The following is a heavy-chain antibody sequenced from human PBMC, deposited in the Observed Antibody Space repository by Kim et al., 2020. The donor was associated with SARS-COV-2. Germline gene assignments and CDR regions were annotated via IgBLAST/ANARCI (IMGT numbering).Heavy chain of an antibody. CDR2: IYYSGST. Sequence: SETLSLTCTVSGGSISSYYWSWIRQPPGKGLEWIGYIYYSGSTNYNPSLKSRLTISVDTSKNQFSLKLSSVTAADTAVYYCARESEAIDAFDIWGQGTMVTVSS. J-gene: IGHJ3*02. V-gene: IGHV4-59*13. CDR3: ARESEAIDAFDI. D-gene: IGHD2-2*01. CDR1: GGSISSYY.